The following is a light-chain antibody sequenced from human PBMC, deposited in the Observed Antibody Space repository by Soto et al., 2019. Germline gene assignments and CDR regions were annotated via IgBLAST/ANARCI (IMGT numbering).Light chain of an antibody. CDR2: DVS. J-gene: IGLJ1*01. V-gene: IGLV2-14*01. CDR3: SSYTSSITYV. Sequence: QSVLTQPASVSGSPGQSITISCTGTSSDVGGYHYVSWYQQYPGKAPKVMIYDVSNRPSGVSNRFSGSKSGTTASLTISGLQAEDEADYSCSSYTSSITYVFGTGTKVTVL. CDR1: SSDVGGYHY.